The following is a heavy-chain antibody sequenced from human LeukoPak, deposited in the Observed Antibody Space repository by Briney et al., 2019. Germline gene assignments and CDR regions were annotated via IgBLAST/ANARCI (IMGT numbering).Heavy chain of an antibody. CDR1: GFTFSSYA. V-gene: IGHV3-48*02. J-gene: IGHJ4*02. Sequence: GGSLRLSCAASGFTFSSYAMHWVRQAPGKGLEWVSYISSSSSTIYNADSVKGRFTISRDNAKNSLYLQMNSLRDEDTAVYYCARGGRAAAGTTVLTSWGQGTLVTVSS. CDR2: ISSSSSTI. D-gene: IGHD6-13*01. CDR3: ARGGRAAAGTTVLTS.